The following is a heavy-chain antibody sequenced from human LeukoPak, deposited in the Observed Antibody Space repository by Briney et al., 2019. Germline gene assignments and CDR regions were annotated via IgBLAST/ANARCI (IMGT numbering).Heavy chain of an antibody. D-gene: IGHD6-13*01. CDR3: ARGGIAAAGGYYYGMDV. CDR1: GYIFTAYY. Sequence: ASVKVSCKASGYIFTAYYLHWVRQAPGQGLEWMGRINPNSGGINYAHKFQDRVTMIRDTSISTAYMELSRLRSDDTAVYYCARGGIAAAGGYYYGMDVRGQGTTVTVSS. J-gene: IGHJ6*02. CDR2: INPNSGGI. V-gene: IGHV1-2*06.